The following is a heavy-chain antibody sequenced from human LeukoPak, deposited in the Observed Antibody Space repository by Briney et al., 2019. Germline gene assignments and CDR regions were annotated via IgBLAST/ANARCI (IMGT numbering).Heavy chain of an antibody. CDR2: IGSSSSSK. D-gene: IGHD3-10*01. CDR3: ARGPSVRRITMVRGAQAPDY. V-gene: IGHV3-21*04. CDR1: GFTFSSYS. Sequence: GGSLRLSCSASGFTFSSYSMNWVRQAPGKGLEWVSCIGSSSSSKYYTESVKGRFTISRDNAKNSLFLQMNSLRAEDTAVYYCARGPSVRRITMVRGAQAPDYWGQGTLVTVSS. J-gene: IGHJ4*02.